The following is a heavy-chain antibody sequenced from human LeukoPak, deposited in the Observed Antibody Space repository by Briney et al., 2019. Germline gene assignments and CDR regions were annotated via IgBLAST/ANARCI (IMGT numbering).Heavy chain of an antibody. CDR2: IYYSGST. D-gene: IGHD6-19*01. Sequence: SETLSLTCTVSGGSISSSSYYWGWIRQPPGKGLEWIGSIYYSGSTYYNPSLKSRVTISVDTSKNQFSLKLSSVTAADTAVYYCAREGASGWSRGWFDPWGQGTLVTVSS. CDR3: AREGASGWSRGWFDP. J-gene: IGHJ5*02. V-gene: IGHV4-39*07. CDR1: GGSISSSSYY.